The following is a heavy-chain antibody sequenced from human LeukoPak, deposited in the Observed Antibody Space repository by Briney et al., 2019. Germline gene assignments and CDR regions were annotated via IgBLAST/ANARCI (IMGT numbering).Heavy chain of an antibody. CDR2: IYYSGST. J-gene: IGHJ4*02. CDR1: GYSISSGYY. D-gene: IGHD3-10*01. V-gene: IGHV4-38-2*02. Sequence: SETLSLTCTVSGYSISSGYYWGWIRPPPGKGLEWIGYIYYSGSTNYNPSLKSRVTISVERSKNQFYVKLSSVTAADTAVCYCARVDRGLFDYWGQGTLVTVSS. CDR3: ARVDRGLFDY.